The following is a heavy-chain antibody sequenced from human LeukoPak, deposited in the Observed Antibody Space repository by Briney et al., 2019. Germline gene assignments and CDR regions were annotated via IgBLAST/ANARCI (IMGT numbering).Heavy chain of an antibody. D-gene: IGHD2-2*01. Sequence: GASVKVSCKAPGYTFTGYYMHWVRQAPGQGLEWMGWINPNSGGTNYAQKFQGRVTMTRDTSISTAYMELSRLRSDDTAVYYCARDPQDIVVVPAAMGFDPWGQGTLVTVSS. CDR3: ARDPQDIVVVPAAMGFDP. CDR1: GYTFTGYY. V-gene: IGHV1-2*02. CDR2: INPNSGGT. J-gene: IGHJ5*02.